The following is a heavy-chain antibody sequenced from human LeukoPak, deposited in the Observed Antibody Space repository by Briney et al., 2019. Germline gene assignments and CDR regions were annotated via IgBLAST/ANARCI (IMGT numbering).Heavy chain of an antibody. CDR2: IYYSGST. V-gene: IGHV4-59*01. CDR1: GGSISSYY. D-gene: IGHD3-10*01. Sequence: SETLSLTCTVSGGSISSYYWSWIRQPPGKGLEWIGYIYYSGSTNYNPSLKSRVTISVDTSKNQFSLKLSSVTAADTAVYYCARVYYYGSGSYWRTKPYNWFDPWGQGTLVTVSS. CDR3: ARVYYYGSGSYWRTKPYNWFDP. J-gene: IGHJ5*02.